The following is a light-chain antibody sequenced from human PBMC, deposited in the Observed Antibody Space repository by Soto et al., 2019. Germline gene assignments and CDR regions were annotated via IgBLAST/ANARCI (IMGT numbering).Light chain of an antibody. CDR2: TTN. CDR3: LLHYGGVKV. V-gene: IGLV7-43*01. Sequence: QAVVTQEPSQTVSPGGTVTLTCASNTGAVTSGYYPNWFQQKPGQAPRALIYTTNKRHSWTPARFSGSLLGGKAALTLSGVQPEDEAEYYCLLHYGGVKVFGGGTKLTVL. J-gene: IGLJ2*01. CDR1: TGAVTSGYY.